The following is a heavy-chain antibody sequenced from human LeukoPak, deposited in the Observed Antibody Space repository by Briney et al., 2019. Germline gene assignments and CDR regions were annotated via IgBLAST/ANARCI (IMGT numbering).Heavy chain of an antibody. V-gene: IGHV3-53*01. Sequence: PGGSLRLSCAASGFTFSNNYMTWVRQAPGKGLEWVSLIYSSGSTYYADSVKGRFTISRDNSKNTLYLQVNSLRAEDTAVYYCARRGDGGRSFDYWGQGTLVTVSS. D-gene: IGHD4-23*01. CDR1: GFTFSNNY. CDR3: ARRGDGGRSFDY. CDR2: IYSSGST. J-gene: IGHJ4*02.